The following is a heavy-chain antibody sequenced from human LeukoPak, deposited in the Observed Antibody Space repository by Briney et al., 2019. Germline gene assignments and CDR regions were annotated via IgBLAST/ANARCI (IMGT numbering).Heavy chain of an antibody. V-gene: IGHV3-33*01. CDR2: IWYDGSNK. CDR3: ASPISCSSTSCNPYYYYGMDV. D-gene: IGHD2-2*01. J-gene: IGHJ6*02. CDR1: GFTFSSYG. Sequence: PGGSLRLSCAASGFTFSSYGMHWVRQAPGKGLEWVAVIWYDGSNKYYADSVKGRFTISRDNSKNTLYLQMNSLRAEDTAVYYCASPISCSSTSCNPYYYYGMDVWGQGTTVTVSS.